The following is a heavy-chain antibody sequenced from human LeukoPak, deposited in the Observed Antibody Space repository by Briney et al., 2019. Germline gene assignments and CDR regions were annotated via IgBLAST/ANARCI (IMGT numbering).Heavy chain of an antibody. D-gene: IGHD6-13*01. CDR3: ARRGSYSSPLGY. CDR1: GGSISSSSYY. CDR2: VYYSGST. V-gene: IGHV4-39*01. Sequence: SSETLSLTCTVSGGSISSSSYYWGWIRQPPGEGLEWIGSVYYSGSTYYNPSLKSRLTIIVDTSKNQFSLKLSSVTAADTAVYYCARRGSYSSPLGYWGPGTLVTVSS. J-gene: IGHJ4*02.